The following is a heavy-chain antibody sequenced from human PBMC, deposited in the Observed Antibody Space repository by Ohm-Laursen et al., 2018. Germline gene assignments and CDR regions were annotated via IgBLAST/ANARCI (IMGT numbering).Heavy chain of an antibody. V-gene: IGHV3-48*01. CDR1: GFTFRTYS. D-gene: IGHD4-17*01. Sequence: SLRLSCSASGFTFRTYSMNWVRQSPGKGLEWLSYIDASGGTIYYADSVKGRLTISRDNAKNSLYLQMSGLRGEDTAVYYCARGAPFYGGFDYWGQGTTVTVSS. CDR3: ARGAPFYGGFDY. CDR2: IDASGGTI. J-gene: IGHJ4*02.